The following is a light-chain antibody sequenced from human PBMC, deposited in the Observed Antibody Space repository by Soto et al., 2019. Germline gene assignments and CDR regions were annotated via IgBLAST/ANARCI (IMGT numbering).Light chain of an antibody. J-gene: IGLJ1*01. CDR1: SSDVGGYNY. Sequence: QSALTQPASVSGSPGQSITISCTGTSSDVGGYNYVSWYQQHPGKAPKLMIYEVSNRPSGVSNRFSGSKSGNTASLTISGLQAEDDADYYCSSYTSSSTPYVFETGTKVTVL. CDR2: EVS. V-gene: IGLV2-14*01. CDR3: SSYTSSSTPYV.